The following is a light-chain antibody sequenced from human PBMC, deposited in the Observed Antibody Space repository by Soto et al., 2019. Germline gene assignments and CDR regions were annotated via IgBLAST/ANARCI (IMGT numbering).Light chain of an antibody. J-gene: IGKJ1*01. V-gene: IGKV1-39*01. CDR1: QIIHRY. Sequence: DIQMTQSPSSLSASVGDIVTISCRTSQIIHRYLNWHQQRPGKAPNLLVYEANSLETGVSIKFSGSGSQTEFTLTINSLQPEDFATYYCQQIFVSPWTFGQGTNMEI. CDR2: EAN. CDR3: QQIFVSPWT.